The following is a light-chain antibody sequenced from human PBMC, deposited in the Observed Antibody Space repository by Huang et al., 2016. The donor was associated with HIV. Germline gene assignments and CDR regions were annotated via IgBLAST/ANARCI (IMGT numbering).Light chain of an antibody. V-gene: IGKV1-8*01. CDR3: QQYDIHPLT. CDR2: ASS. CDR1: QDINNF. J-gene: IGKJ3*01. Sequence: IRMTQSPSSLSASTGDRVTITCRANQDINNFLAWYQQRPGSVPKRLIYASSTLQSGGPAGFSGNGSGTDFTLTIGCLHSEDVATYYCQQYDIHPLTFGPGTRVDIK.